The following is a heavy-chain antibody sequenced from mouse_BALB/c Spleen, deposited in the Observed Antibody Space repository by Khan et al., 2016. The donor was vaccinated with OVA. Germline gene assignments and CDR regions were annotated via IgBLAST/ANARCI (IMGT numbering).Heavy chain of an antibody. V-gene: IGHV2-9*02. J-gene: IGHJ2*01. CDR1: GYSLTRYG. CDR2: IWAGGST. D-gene: IGHD3-3*01. Sequence: QVQLKESGPGLVAPSQSLSITCTVYGYSLTRYGVHWVRQPPGKGLEWLGLIWAGGSTNYNWALMSRLSISIDNSKSLVFSIMNSLQTDDTAVYYCARSKDLARYWGQGTTLTVSS. CDR3: ARSKDLARY.